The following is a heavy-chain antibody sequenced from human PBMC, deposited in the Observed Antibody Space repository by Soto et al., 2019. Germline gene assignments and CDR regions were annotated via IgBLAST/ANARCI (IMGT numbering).Heavy chain of an antibody. J-gene: IGHJ6*02. CDR3: ARTDRAIFYGMDV. Sequence: ETLSLTGAVHVGSFTAYYWSWIRQPPGKWLEWIGEIDHSGSTNYNPSLESRVTISVDTSKNQFSLKVSSVTAADTAVYHCARTDRAIFYGMDVWGQGTTVTVSS. CDR1: VGSFTAYY. V-gene: IGHV4-34*01. CDR2: IDHSGST. D-gene: IGHD3-22*01.